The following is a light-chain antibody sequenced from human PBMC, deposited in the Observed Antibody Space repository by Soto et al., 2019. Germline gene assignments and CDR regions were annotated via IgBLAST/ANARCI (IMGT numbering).Light chain of an antibody. CDR2: DAS. V-gene: IGKV3-20*01. CDR1: QTVRNNY. Sequence: EVVLSQSPGTLSLSTGERATLSCRASQTVRNNYLAWYQQKPGQAPRLLIYDASSRATGIPDRFSGGGSGTDFTLTISRLEPEDFAVYYCQQFSSYPLTFGGGTKVAIK. CDR3: QQFSSYPLT. J-gene: IGKJ4*01.